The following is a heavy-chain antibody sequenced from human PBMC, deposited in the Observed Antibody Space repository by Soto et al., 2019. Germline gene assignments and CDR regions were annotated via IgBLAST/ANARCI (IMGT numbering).Heavy chain of an antibody. CDR2: INHSGST. D-gene: IGHD3-3*01. J-gene: IGHJ4*02. CDR1: GWSFSGYY. CDR3: ARVFPRGGVVIRRFDY. V-gene: IGHV4-34*01. Sequence: SETLSLTCAFYGWSFSGYYWSWIRQPTGKGLEWIGEINHSGSTNYNPSLKSRVTISVDTSKNQFSLKLSSVTAADTAVYYCARVFPRGGVVIRRFDYWGQGTLVTVSS.